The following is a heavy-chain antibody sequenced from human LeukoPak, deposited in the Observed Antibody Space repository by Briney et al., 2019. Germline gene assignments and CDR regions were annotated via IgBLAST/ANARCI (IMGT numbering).Heavy chain of an antibody. J-gene: IGHJ4*02. V-gene: IGHV1-2*04. CDR2: INPNSGGT. CDR1: GYTFTGYY. CDR3: ARAGYCSGGSCYGTMYYFDY. Sequence: ASVKVSCKASGYTFTGYYMHWVRQAPGQGLEWMGWINPNSGGTNYAQKFQGWVTMTRDTSISTAYMELSRLRSDDTAVYYCARAGYCSGGSCYGTMYYFDYWGQGTLVTVSS. D-gene: IGHD2-15*01.